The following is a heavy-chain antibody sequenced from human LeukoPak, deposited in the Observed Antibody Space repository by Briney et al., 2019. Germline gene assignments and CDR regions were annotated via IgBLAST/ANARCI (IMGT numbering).Heavy chain of an antibody. V-gene: IGHV1-46*01. CDR1: GYTFTSYD. Sequence: ASVKVSCKASGYTFTSYDINWVRQAPGQGLEWMGIINPSGGSTSYAQKFQGRVTMTRDTSTSTVYMELSSLRSEDTAVYYCARGRGGFWSGYYGGAVWFDPWGQGTLVTVSS. CDR3: ARGRGGFWSGYYGGAVWFDP. CDR2: INPSGGST. D-gene: IGHD3-3*01. J-gene: IGHJ5*02.